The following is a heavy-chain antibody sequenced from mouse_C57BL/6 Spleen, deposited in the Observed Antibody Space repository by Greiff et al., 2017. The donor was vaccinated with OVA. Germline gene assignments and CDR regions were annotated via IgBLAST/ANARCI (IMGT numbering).Heavy chain of an antibody. CDR1: GFSFNTYA. D-gene: IGHD1-1*01. J-gene: IGHJ3*01. Sequence: EVQRVESGGGLVQPKGSLKLSCAASGFSFNTYAMNWVRQAPGKGLEWVARIRSKSNNYATYYADSVKDRFTISRDDSESMLYLQMNNLKTEDTAMYYCVRQNYGSSYRFAYWGQGTLVTVSA. CDR2: IRSKSNNYAT. V-gene: IGHV10-1*01. CDR3: VRQNYGSSYRFAY.